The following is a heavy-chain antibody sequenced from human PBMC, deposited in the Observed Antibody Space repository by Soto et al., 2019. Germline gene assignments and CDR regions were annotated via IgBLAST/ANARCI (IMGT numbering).Heavy chain of an antibody. CDR3: VRDPSRGNEWARYVDL. V-gene: IGHV3-21*01. J-gene: IGHJ2*01. Sequence: GGSLRLSCAASGFTFSSYSMNWVRQAPGKGLEWVSSISSSSSYIYYADSVKGRFTISRDNAKNSLYLQMNSLRAEDTAVYYWVRDPSRGNEWARYVDLWGRGTLVTVSS. CDR1: GFTFSSYS. D-gene: IGHD1-1*01. CDR2: ISSSSSYI.